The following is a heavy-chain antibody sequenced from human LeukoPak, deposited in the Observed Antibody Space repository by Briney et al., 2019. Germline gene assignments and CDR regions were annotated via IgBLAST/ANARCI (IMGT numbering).Heavy chain of an antibody. D-gene: IGHD3-10*01. CDR3: ARDYYGSGSLRYFDL. CDR1: GGSVSSGDYF. J-gene: IGHJ2*01. CDR2: IYYSGST. V-gene: IGHV4-30-4*01. Sequence: SQTLSLTCTVSGGSVSSGDYFWSWIRQPPGKGLEWIGYIYYSGSTYYNPSLKSRITISVDTSKNQFSLKLSSVTAADTAVYYCARDYYGSGSLRYFDLWGRGALVTVSS.